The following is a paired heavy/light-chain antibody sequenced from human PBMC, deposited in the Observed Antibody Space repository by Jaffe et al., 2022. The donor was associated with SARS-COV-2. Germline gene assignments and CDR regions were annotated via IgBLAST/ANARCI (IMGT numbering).Heavy chain of an antibody. J-gene: IGHJ4*02. CDR1: GFTFSSYA. CDR2: ISGSGRTT. V-gene: IGHV3-23*01. Sequence: EVQLLDSGGDLVQPGGSLRLSCAASGFTFSSYAMSWVRQAPGKGLEWVSDISGSGRTTYYADSVKGRFTISRDNSKNTLYLQMNSLRAEDTAVYYCGKGTADFWGGYDYWGQGTLVTVSS. D-gene: IGHD3-3*01. CDR3: GKGTADFWGGYDY.
Light chain of an antibody. V-gene: IGLV2-14*01. CDR3: SSYTISSTRV. CDR1: SSDVGGYNY. Sequence: QSALTQPASVSGSPGQSSTISCTGTSSDVGGYNYVSWYQQHPGKAPKLMIYDVSNRPSGVSNRFSGSKSGNTASLTISGLQAEDEADYYCSSYTISSTRVFGGGTKLTVL. CDR2: DVS. J-gene: IGLJ2*01.